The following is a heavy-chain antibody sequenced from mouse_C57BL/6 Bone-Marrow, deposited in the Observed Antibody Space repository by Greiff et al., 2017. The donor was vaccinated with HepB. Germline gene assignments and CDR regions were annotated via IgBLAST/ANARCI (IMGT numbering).Heavy chain of an antibody. CDR1: GYSFTGYF. J-gene: IGHJ4*01. V-gene: IGHV1-20*01. D-gene: IGHD1-1*01. CDR3: ARGITTVDYYAMDY. Sequence: VQLQQSGPELVKPGDSVKISCKASGYSFTGYFMNWVMQSHGKGLEWIGRINPYNGDTFYNQKFKGKATLTVDKSSSTAHMELRSLTSEDSAVYYCARGITTVDYYAMDYWGQGTSVTVSS. CDR2: INPYNGDT.